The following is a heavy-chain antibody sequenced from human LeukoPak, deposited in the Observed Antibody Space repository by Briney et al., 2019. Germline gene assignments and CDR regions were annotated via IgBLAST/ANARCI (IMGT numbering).Heavy chain of an antibody. CDR1: GFTFDDYG. Sequence: GGSLRLSCAASGFTFDDYGMSWVRQAPGKGLEWVSGINWNGGSTGYADSVKGRFTISRDNAKNSLYLQMNSLRAEDTALYYCASLRSPMVGYMDVWGKGTTVTVSS. CDR2: INWNGGST. J-gene: IGHJ6*03. CDR3: ASLRSPMVGYMDV. V-gene: IGHV3-20*04. D-gene: IGHD3-10*01.